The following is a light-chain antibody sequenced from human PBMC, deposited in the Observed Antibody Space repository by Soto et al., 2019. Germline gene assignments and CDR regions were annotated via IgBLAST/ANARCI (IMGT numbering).Light chain of an antibody. CDR2: GAS. CDR3: QQYGSSPAT. CDR1: QSVSSSY. J-gene: IGKJ1*01. Sequence: SHSAGTVSLSTGERATLSCRASQSVSSSYLAWYQQKPGQAPRLLIYGASSMATGIPDRFSGSGSGTDFTLTISRLEPEDFAGYYCQQYGSSPATFAQRTMVAIK. V-gene: IGKV3-20*01.